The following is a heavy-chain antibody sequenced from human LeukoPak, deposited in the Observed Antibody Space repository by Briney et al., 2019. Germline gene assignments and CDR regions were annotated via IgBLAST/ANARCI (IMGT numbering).Heavy chain of an antibody. D-gene: IGHD6-6*01. Sequence: ASVKVSCKASGYTFTSYYMHWVRQAPGQGLEWMGIINPSGGSTSYAQKFQGRVTMTRDMSTSTVYMELSSLRSGDTAVYYCARDRPGLNFDYWGQGTLVTVSS. V-gene: IGHV1-46*01. CDR1: GYTFTSYY. CDR3: ARDRPGLNFDY. J-gene: IGHJ4*02. CDR2: INPSGGST.